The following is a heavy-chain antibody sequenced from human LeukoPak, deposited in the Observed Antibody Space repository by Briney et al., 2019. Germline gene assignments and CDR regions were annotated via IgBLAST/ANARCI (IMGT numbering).Heavy chain of an antibody. Sequence: GGSLTLSCAASGFTLSSYEMNWVRLAPGKGLEWISYISRTGNSIYYAASVKGRFTISRDSAKNSLYLQMNSLRAEDTAVYYCARGPYSSNWYVDYWGQGTLVTVAS. J-gene: IGHJ4*02. D-gene: IGHD6-13*01. CDR2: ISRTGNSI. CDR1: GFTLSSYE. V-gene: IGHV3-48*03. CDR3: ARGPYSSNWYVDY.